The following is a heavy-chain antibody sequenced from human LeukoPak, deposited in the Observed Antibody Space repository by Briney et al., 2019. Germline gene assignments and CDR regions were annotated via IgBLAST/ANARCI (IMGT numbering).Heavy chain of an antibody. Sequence: SETLSLTCGVSGGSINSYHWSWIRQPPGKGLEWIGYIYYSGSTNYNPSLKSRVTISVDTSKNQFSLKLSSVTAADTAVYYCARNSGSYYLGSFWYFDYWGQGTLVTVSS. D-gene: IGHD1-26*01. J-gene: IGHJ4*02. CDR1: GGSINSYH. CDR3: ARNSGSYYLGSFWYFDY. V-gene: IGHV4-59*08. CDR2: IYYSGST.